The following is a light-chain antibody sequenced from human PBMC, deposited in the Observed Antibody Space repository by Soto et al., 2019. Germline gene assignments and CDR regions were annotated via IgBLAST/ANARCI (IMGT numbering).Light chain of an antibody. CDR1: QSVSSSY. CDR3: QQYGSSPPYT. CDR2: AAS. V-gene: IGKV3-20*01. Sequence: EIVLTQSPGTLSLSPGERATLSCRASQSVSSSYLAWHQQTPCQAPRLLLDAASSTATGIPDMFRGSGSRTDFTLTISRLEAEDFAVYYCQQYGSSPPYTFGGGTKVEIK. J-gene: IGKJ4*01.